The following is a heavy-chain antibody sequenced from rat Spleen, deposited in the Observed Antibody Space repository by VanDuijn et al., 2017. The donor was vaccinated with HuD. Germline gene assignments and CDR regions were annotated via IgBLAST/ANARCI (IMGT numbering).Heavy chain of an antibody. CDR3: ARHPDYSNYFDY. D-gene: IGHD1-1*01. CDR2: ISPSGGST. J-gene: IGHJ2*01. CDR1: GFTFSNFD. Sequence: EVQLVESGGGLVQPGRSLKLSCAASGFTFSNFDMAWVRQAPTKGLEWVASISPSGGSTYYRDSVKGRFTVSRDNAKSTLYLQMDSLRSEETATYYCARHPDYSNYFDYWGQGVMVTVSS. V-gene: IGHV5S11*01.